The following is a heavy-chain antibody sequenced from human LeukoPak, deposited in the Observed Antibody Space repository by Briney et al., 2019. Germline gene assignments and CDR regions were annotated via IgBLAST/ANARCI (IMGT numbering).Heavy chain of an antibody. Sequence: ASVTVSCKASGYNFISYYMHWVRQAPGQGLEWMGIINTSGGSTIYAQKFQDRVTMSRDTSTSTVYMELSSLKSEDTAVYYCAREDVVLVDAVRYYYYGMHVWGQGTTVTVSS. CDR3: AREDVVLVDAVRYYYYGMHV. V-gene: IGHV1-46*01. CDR2: INTSGGST. CDR1: GYNFISYY. J-gene: IGHJ6*02. D-gene: IGHD2-15*01.